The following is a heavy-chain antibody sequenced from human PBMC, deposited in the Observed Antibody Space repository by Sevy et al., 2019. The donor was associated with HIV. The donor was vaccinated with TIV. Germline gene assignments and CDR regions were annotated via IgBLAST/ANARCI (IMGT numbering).Heavy chain of an antibody. D-gene: IGHD3-10*01. J-gene: IGHJ6*02. V-gene: IGHV3-30-3*01. CDR1: GFAFSTHA. Sequence: GGSLRLSCAASGFAFSTHAMHWVRQAPGKGLEWVAVISYEGTETFYAASVEGRFTISRDNSKNMLSLQINSLRPEDTAVYYCARDPPDYYGSAYGMDVWGQGTTVTVSS. CDR3: ARDPPDYYGSAYGMDV. CDR2: ISYEGTET.